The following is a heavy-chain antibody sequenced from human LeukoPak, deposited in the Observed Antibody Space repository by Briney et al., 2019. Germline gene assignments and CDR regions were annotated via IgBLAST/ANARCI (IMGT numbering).Heavy chain of an antibody. CDR1: GGSISGGDYY. V-gene: IGHV4-30-4*08. CDR2: IYYSGST. D-gene: IGHD2-2*01. J-gene: IGHJ5*02. CDR3: ARVGGRLVPAAYWFDP. Sequence: SETLSLTCTVSGGSISGGDYYWSCIRQPPGKGLEWIGYIYYSGSTYYNPSLKSRVTISVDTSKNQFSLKLSSVTAADTAVYYCARVGGRLVPAAYWFDPWGQGTLVTVSS.